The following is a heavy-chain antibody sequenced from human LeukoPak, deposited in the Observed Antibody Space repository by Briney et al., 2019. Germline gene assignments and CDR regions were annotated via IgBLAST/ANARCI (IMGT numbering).Heavy chain of an antibody. CDR2: IWYDGSNK. D-gene: IGHD6-19*01. CDR3: ARDGSSGWTWYFDY. CDR1: GFIFSSYG. Sequence: GGSQRLSCAASGFIFSSYGMHWVRQAPGKGLEWVAIIWYDGSNKYYADSVKGRFTISRDNSKNTLYLQINSLRAEDTAVYYCARDGSSGWTWYFDYWGQGTLVTVSS. V-gene: IGHV3-33*01. J-gene: IGHJ4*02.